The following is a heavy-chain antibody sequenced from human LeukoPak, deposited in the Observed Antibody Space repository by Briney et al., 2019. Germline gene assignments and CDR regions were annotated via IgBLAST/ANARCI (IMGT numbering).Heavy chain of an antibody. V-gene: IGHV3-23*01. CDR2: ISGSGGST. CDR3: AKAPTRYVGGDY. CDR1: GFTFSSYA. D-gene: IGHD1-1*01. Sequence: GGSLRLSCAASGFTFSSYAMNWVRQAPGKGLDWVSAISGSGGSTYYADSVKGRFTISRDNSKHTLYLQMNSLRAEDTAVYYCAKAPTRYVGGDYWGQGTLVTVSS. J-gene: IGHJ4*02.